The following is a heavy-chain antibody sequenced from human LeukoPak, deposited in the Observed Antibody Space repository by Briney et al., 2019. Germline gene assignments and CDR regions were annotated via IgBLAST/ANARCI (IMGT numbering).Heavy chain of an antibody. CDR2: INPNSGGT. D-gene: IGHD3-3*01. Sequence: ASVKVSCKASGYTFTGYYMHWVRQAPGQGLEWMGWINPNSGGTNYAQKFQGRVTMTRDTSISTAYMELSRLRSDDTAVYYCGRSASTFDFWSGRYYHYMDVWGKGTTVTVSS. J-gene: IGHJ6*03. V-gene: IGHV1-2*02. CDR1: GYTFTGYY. CDR3: GRSASTFDFWSGRYYHYMDV.